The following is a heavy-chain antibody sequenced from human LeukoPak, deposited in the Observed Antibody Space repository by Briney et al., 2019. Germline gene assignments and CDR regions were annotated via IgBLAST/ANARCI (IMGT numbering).Heavy chain of an antibody. CDR1: GGSLSSSSYY. V-gene: IGHV4-39*01. CDR3: ARLIQLLLWFGESHGYYFDY. D-gene: IGHD3-10*01. J-gene: IGHJ4*02. CDR2: IYYSGST. Sequence: PSETLSLTCTVSGGSLSSSSYYWGWLRQPPGTGLEWIGSIYYSGSTYYNPSLKSRVTISVDTSKNQFSLKLSSVTAADTAVYYCARLIQLLLWFGESHGYYFDYWGQGTLVTVSS.